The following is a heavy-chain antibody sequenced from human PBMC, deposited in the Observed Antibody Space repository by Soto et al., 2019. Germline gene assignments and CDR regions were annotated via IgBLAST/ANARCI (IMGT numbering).Heavy chain of an antibody. J-gene: IGHJ5*02. CDR3: AREIVVVTPSRFDA. CDR1: GGTFSSYA. V-gene: IGHV1-69*13. Sequence: SVKVSCKSSGGTFSSYAISWVRQAPGQGLEWMGGIIPIFGTANYAQKFQGRVTITADESTSTAYMELSSLRSEDTAVYYCAREIVVVTPSRFDAWVQGTPVTAPQ. D-gene: IGHD2-21*02. CDR2: IIPIFGTA.